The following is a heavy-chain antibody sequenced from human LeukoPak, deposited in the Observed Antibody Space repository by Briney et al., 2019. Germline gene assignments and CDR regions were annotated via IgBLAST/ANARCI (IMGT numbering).Heavy chain of an antibody. CDR1: GFTFSSYS. D-gene: IGHD3-22*01. V-gene: IGHV3-21*01. CDR2: ISSSSSYI. J-gene: IGHJ4*02. Sequence: GGSLRLSCAASGFTFSSYSMSWVRQAPGKGLEWVSSISSSSSYIYYADSVKGRFTISRDNARNSLYLQMNSLRAEDTAVYYCARSGSYYDSSGYYFDYWGQGALVTVSS. CDR3: ARSGSYYDSSGYYFDY.